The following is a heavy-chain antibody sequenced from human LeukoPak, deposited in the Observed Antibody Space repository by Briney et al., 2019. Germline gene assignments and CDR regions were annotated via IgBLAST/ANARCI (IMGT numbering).Heavy chain of an antibody. D-gene: IGHD1-20*01. Sequence: SETLSLTCIVSGYSISSGYYWSWIRQPPGKGLEWIGEINHSGSTNYNPSLKSRVTISVDTSKNQFSLKLSSVTAADTAVYYCARLAGITGTWGQGTLVTVSS. CDR2: INHSGST. CDR3: ARLAGITGT. V-gene: IGHV4-34*01. J-gene: IGHJ4*02. CDR1: GYSISSGYY.